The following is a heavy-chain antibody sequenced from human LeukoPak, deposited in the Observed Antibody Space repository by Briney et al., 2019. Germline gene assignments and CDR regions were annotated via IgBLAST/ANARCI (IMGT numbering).Heavy chain of an antibody. J-gene: IGHJ4*02. CDR3: ARERGLESRYFDY. Sequence: GRSLRLSCAASGFTFSSYAMHWVRQAPGKGLGWVAVISYDGSNKYYADSVKGRFTISRDNSKSTLYLQMNSLRAEDTAVYYCARERGLESRYFDYWGQGTLVTVSS. V-gene: IGHV3-30-3*01. CDR2: ISYDGSNK. CDR1: GFTFSSYA. D-gene: IGHD1-1*01.